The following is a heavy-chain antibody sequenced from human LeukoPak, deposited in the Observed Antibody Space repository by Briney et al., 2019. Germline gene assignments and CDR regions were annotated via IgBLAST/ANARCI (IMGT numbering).Heavy chain of an antibody. CDR1: GGSISSSSYY. CDR2: IYYSGST. CDR3: ARHVFAEYYYGSGSYPDY. V-gene: IGHV4-39*01. Sequence: SETLSLTCTVSGGSISSSSYYWGWIRQPPGKGLEWIGSIYYSGSTYYNPSLKSRVTISVDTSKNQFSLKLSSVTAADTAVYYCARHVFAEYYYGSGSYPDYWGQGTLVTVSS. J-gene: IGHJ4*02. D-gene: IGHD3-10*01.